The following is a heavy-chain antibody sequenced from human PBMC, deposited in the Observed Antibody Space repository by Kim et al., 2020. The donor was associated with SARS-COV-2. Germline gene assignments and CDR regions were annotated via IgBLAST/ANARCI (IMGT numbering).Heavy chain of an antibody. D-gene: IGHD3-10*01. CDR2: ISSSSSYI. CDR3: ARVWFGELSDYYYYYGMDV. Sequence: GGSLRLSCAASGFTFSSYSMNWVRQAPGKGLEWVSSISSSSSYIYYADSVKGRFTISRDNAKNSLYLQMNSLRAEDTAVYYCARVWFGELSDYYYYYGMDVWGQGTTVTVSS. CDR1: GFTFSSYS. V-gene: IGHV3-21*01. J-gene: IGHJ6*02.